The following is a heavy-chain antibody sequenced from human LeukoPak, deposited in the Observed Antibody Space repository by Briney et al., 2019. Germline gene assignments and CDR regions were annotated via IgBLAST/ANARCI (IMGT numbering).Heavy chain of an antibody. D-gene: IGHD5-18*01. CDR2: IYYSGST. CDR1: GGSISSSSYY. Sequence: SETLSLTCTVSGGSISSSSYYWGWIRQPPGKGLEWIGSIYYSGSTYYNPSLKSRVTISVDTSKNQFSLKLSSVTAADTAVYYCGSGYSYGYDYWGQGTLVTVSS. J-gene: IGHJ4*02. V-gene: IGHV4-39*07. CDR3: GSGYSYGYDY.